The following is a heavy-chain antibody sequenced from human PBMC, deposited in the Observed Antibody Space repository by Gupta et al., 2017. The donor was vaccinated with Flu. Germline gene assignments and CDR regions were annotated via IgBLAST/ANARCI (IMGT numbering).Heavy chain of an antibody. CDR3: ARENFCSTASCYRWFDP. CDR1: GDPFTDYY. Sequence: VQLVQSGTDVTKPGAALQVSCKAPGDPFTDYYIHWVRQAPGQGLEWLGRVNPLSGSTIFEQKFQGRVPLAMDTSISTAYMELPRLRSDDTAVYYCARENFCSTASCYRWFDPWGQGTLVIVSS. V-gene: IGHV1-2*06. J-gene: IGHJ5*02. D-gene: IGHD2-2*02. CDR2: VNPLSGST.